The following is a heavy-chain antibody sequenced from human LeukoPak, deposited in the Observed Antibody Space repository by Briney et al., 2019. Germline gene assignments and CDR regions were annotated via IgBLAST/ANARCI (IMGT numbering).Heavy chain of an antibody. CDR3: ARDSPNTAMPHFDY. V-gene: IGHV1-69*05. D-gene: IGHD5-18*01. CDR1: GGTFSSYA. J-gene: IGHJ4*02. Sequence: SVKVSCKGSGGTFSSYAISWVRQAPGQGLECMGGIIPIFGTANYAQKFQGRVTITTDESTSTAYMELSSLRSEDTAVYYCARDSPNTAMPHFDYWGQGTLVTVSS. CDR2: IIPIFGTA.